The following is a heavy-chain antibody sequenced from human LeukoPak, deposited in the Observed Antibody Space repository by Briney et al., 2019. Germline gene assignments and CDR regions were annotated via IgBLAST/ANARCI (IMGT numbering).Heavy chain of an antibody. CDR3: ARPSDHYYYYFYMDV. J-gene: IGHJ6*03. Sequence: GGSLRLSCAASGFTFSTYAMHWVRQAPGKGLEWVAFISYDGNKKDYADSVKGRFTISRDNSENTLYLQMNSLRIEDAGVYYCARPSDHYYYYFYMDVWGQGTTVTVSS. CDR1: GFTFSTYA. CDR2: ISYDGNKK. V-gene: IGHV3-30*04.